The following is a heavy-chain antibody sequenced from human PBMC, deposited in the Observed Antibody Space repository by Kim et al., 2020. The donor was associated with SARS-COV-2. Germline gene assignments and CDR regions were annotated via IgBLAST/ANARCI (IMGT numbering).Heavy chain of an antibody. Sequence: SETLSLTCTVSGGSISRYYWSWIRQSPGKGLEWIGYIDYSGTTKYDPSLESRVTISVDMSKNQVSLKMGSVTAADTAVYYCARGTAYCRGDCSPFAFDIWGRGAMVTVSS. D-gene: IGHD2-21*02. CDR2: IDYSGTT. CDR1: GGSISRYY. J-gene: IGHJ3*02. CDR3: ARGTAYCRGDCSPFAFDI. V-gene: IGHV4-59*13.